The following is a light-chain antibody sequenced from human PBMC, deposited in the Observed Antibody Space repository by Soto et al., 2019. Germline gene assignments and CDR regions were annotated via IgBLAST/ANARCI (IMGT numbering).Light chain of an antibody. CDR3: QQYDDWPPMYT. CDR1: QSVSNN. J-gene: IGKJ2*01. Sequence: EIVVTQSPATLSVSPGERATLSCRASQSVSNNLAWYQQKPGRAPRLLIYAASTRATGVPARFSGSGSGTEFTLTISSLQSEDFAVYYCQQYDDWPPMYTVGQGTKVDIK. V-gene: IGKV3-15*01. CDR2: AAS.